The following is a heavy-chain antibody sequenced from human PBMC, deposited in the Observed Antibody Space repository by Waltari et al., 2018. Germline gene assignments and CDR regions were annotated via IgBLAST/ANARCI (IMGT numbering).Heavy chain of an antibody. V-gene: IGHV5-51*01. D-gene: IGHD6-19*01. CDR3: ARHGARAVADTARFDP. CDR1: GYTFTNYW. Sequence: EVQLVQSGAEVTKPGESLKISCKGSGYTFTNYWIGWVRQMPGKGLEWMGIIYPGDSDTRYSPSFQGQVTISADKSISTAYLQWSSLKASDTAMYYCARHGARAVADTARFDPWGQGTLVTVSS. CDR2: IYPGDSDT. J-gene: IGHJ5*02.